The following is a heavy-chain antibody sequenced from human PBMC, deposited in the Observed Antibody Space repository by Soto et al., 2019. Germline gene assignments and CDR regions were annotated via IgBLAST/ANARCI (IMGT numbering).Heavy chain of an antibody. V-gene: IGHV1-18*04. Sequence: ASVKVSCKASGYTFSNHGVSCVLLSPLQCLDWMGCVSGYNGNTNYLQKFQGRVTMTTDTSTNTAYMELRSLRSYDTAVYYCATLAGQVRDFGGPFDYWGQGTLVTVSS. CDR2: VSGYNGNT. CDR1: GYTFSNHG. D-gene: IGHD4-17*01. J-gene: IGHJ4*02. CDR3: ATLAGQVRDFGGPFDY.